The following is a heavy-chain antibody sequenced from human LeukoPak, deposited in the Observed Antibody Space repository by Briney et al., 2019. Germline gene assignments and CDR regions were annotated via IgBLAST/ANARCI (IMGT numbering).Heavy chain of an antibody. Sequence: ASVKVSCKASGDSFTKYYMHWVRQAPGQGLEWMGIINPSDGSTTYTQKLQGRVTMTTDTSTSTAYMELRSLRSDDTAVYYCARVGSSSGAVAYWGQGTLVTVSS. D-gene: IGHD6-6*01. CDR1: GDSFTKYY. CDR2: INPSDGST. V-gene: IGHV1-46*01. J-gene: IGHJ4*02. CDR3: ARVGSSSGAVAY.